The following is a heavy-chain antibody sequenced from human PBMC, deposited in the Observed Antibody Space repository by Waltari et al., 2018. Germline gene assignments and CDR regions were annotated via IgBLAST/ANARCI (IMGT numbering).Heavy chain of an antibody. CDR1: GSIFTGYY. D-gene: IGHD4-17*01. J-gene: IGHJ4*02. V-gene: IGHV1-2*06. CDR2: INPNTGGT. CDR3: ARDYGVNKYHFDY. Sequence: QVQLVQSGAEVWQPGASVKVCCTASGSIFTGYYIHWVRQDRGQRLDWLGRINPNTGGTDYAQRFKGRVTVTRDTSINTAYMELRTVTSDDTAVYFCARDYGVNKYHFDYWGQGTLVTVSS.